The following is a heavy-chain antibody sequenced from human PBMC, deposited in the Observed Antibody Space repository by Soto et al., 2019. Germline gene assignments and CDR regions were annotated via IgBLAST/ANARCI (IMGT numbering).Heavy chain of an antibody. V-gene: IGHV4-39*02. J-gene: IGHJ5*02. CDR2: VYYSGNT. D-gene: IGHD1-1*01. Sequence: SETLSLTCTVSGVSISRYSYYWGWIRQPPGKGLDWIGSVYYSGNTNYNPSLKGRVTLFVDKSKNHVSLRLSSVTAADTAVYYCATANWSHHYFDPWGQGTLVTVSS. CDR3: ATANWSHHYFDP. CDR1: GVSISRYSYY.